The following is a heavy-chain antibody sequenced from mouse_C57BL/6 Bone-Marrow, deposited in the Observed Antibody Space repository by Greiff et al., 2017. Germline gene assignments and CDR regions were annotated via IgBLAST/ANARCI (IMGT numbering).Heavy chain of an antibody. D-gene: IGHD2-12*01. CDR2: IYPRSGNT. CDR3: ARFAYSGPY. Sequence: QVQLKESGAELARPGASVKLSCKASGYTFTSYGISWVKQRTGQGLEWIGEIYPRSGNTYYNEKFKGKATLTADKSSSTAYMELRSLPSEDSAVYFCARFAYSGPYWGQGTLVTVSA. CDR1: GYTFTSYG. V-gene: IGHV1-81*01. J-gene: IGHJ3*01.